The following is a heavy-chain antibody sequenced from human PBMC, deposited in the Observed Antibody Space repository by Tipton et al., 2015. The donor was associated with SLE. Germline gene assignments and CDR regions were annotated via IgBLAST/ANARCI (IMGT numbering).Heavy chain of an antibody. J-gene: IGHJ3*01. V-gene: IGHV1-8*01. CDR3: ARGGNGDYLDSFDF. CDR2: MNPNSGNT. CDR1: GYTFISYD. D-gene: IGHD4-17*01. Sequence: QSGAEVRKPGASVTVSCKASGYTFISYDINWVRQATGQGLEWMGWMNPNSGNTDYAQSFQGRVTMTRTTSVGTAYMELSSLRPEDTAVFYCARGGNGDYLDSFDFWAQGTMVTVSS.